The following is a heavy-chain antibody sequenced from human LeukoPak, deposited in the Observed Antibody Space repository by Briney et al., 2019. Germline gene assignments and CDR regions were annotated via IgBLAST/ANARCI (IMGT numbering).Heavy chain of an antibody. V-gene: IGHV3-30*18. Sequence: PGRSLRLSYAASGFTFSSYGMHWVRQAPGKGLEWVAVISYDGSNKYYADSVKGRFTISRDNSKNTLYLQMNSLRAEDTAVYYCAKEGVSGYYYEYYFDYWGQGTLVTVSS. D-gene: IGHD3-22*01. CDR1: GFTFSSYG. CDR3: AKEGVSGYYYEYYFDY. J-gene: IGHJ4*02. CDR2: ISYDGSNK.